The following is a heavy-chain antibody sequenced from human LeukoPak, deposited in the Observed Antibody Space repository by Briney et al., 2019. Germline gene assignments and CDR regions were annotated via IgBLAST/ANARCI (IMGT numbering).Heavy chain of an antibody. Sequence: SETLSLTCAVYGGSFSGYYWSWIRQPPGKGLEWIGEINHSGSTNYSPSLKSRVTISVDTSKNQFSLKLSSVTAADTAVYYCARTKYYYGSGSYYKGNWFDPWGQGTLVAVSS. CDR3: ARTKYYYGSGSYYKGNWFDP. CDR2: INHSGST. D-gene: IGHD3-10*01. V-gene: IGHV4-34*01. J-gene: IGHJ5*02. CDR1: GGSFSGYY.